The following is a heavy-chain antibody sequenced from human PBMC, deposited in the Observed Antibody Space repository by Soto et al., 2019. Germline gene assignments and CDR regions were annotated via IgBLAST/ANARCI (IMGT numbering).Heavy chain of an antibody. V-gene: IGHV3-23*01. Sequence: EVQLLESGGGLVQPGGSLRLSCAASGFTFSSYAMNWVRQAPGKGLEWVSAISGTGGSTYYADSVKGRFTISRDNSKNTVYLQMNSLRAEDTAVYYCATLLLWFGELFRYFDYWGQGTLVTVSS. CDR2: ISGTGGST. CDR3: ATLLLWFGELFRYFDY. D-gene: IGHD3-10*01. CDR1: GFTFSSYA. J-gene: IGHJ4*02.